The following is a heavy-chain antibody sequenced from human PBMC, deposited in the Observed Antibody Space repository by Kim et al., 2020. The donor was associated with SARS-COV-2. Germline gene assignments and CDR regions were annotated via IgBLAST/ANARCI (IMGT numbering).Heavy chain of an antibody. V-gene: IGHV3-30*01. CDR3: AGNPTYSSPFDS. D-gene: IGHD6-13*01. Sequence: YATPVKSRFTLSRDNSKNTLYLQMNSLRAEDTAVYYCAGNPTYSSPFDSWGQGTLVTVSS. J-gene: IGHJ4*02.